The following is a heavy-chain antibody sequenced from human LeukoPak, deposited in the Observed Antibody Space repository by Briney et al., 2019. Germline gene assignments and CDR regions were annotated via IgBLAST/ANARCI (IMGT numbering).Heavy chain of an antibody. D-gene: IGHD2-2*01. CDR3: ARCFSNYYYYMDV. J-gene: IGHJ6*03. Sequence: GGSLRLSCAASGFTFDDYGMSWVRQAPGKGVEWVSGINWNGGRTDYADSVKGRFTISRDNPKNSLYLQMNSLRAEYTALYYCARCFSNYYYYMDVWGKGTTVTVSS. CDR1: GFTFDDYG. CDR2: INWNGGRT. V-gene: IGHV3-20*04.